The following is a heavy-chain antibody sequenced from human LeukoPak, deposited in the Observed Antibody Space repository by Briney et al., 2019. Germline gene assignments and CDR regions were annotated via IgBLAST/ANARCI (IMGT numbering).Heavy chain of an antibody. J-gene: IGHJ5*02. V-gene: IGHV4-30-2*01. D-gene: IGHD6-13*01. CDR2: IYHSGTP. CDR3: ARDNIPVAGTGLSWFDP. CDR1: GGALSSGGYY. Sequence: SETLSLTCTVSGGALSSGGYYWTWIRQPPGKGLEWIGNIYHSGTPYYNPSLKSRVTLSVDRSKNQFSLKMTSVTAADTAVYCARDNIPVAGTGLSWFDPWGQGTLVTVSS.